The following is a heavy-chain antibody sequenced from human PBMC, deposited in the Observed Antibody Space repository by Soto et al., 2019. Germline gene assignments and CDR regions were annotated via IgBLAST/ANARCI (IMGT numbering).Heavy chain of an antibody. Sequence: GASVKVSCKASGGTFSSYAISWVRQAPGQGLEWMGGIIPIFGTANYAQKFQGRVTITADESTSTAYMELSSLRSEDTAVYYCARVQGGTRHYYYYYGMDVWGQGTTVTVSS. J-gene: IGHJ6*02. CDR2: IIPIFGTA. V-gene: IGHV1-69*13. D-gene: IGHD1-1*01. CDR1: GGTFSSYA. CDR3: ARVQGGTRHYYYYYGMDV.